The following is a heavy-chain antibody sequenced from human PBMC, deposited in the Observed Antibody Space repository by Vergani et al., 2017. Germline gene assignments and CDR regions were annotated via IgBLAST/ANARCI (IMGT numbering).Heavy chain of an antibody. J-gene: IGHJ3*01. Sequence: EVRLLESGGGLVQPGGSLRLSCAASGFTFNIYAMSWVRQAPGKGLEWVSTITYNGGRTYYADSVTGRFTISRDNAKNSLYLDMSSLRAEDTAVYYCVRDVRVSRTWGQGTLVAVSS. V-gene: IGHV3-23*01. CDR3: VRDVRVSRT. CDR1: GFTFNIYA. CDR2: ITYNGGRT.